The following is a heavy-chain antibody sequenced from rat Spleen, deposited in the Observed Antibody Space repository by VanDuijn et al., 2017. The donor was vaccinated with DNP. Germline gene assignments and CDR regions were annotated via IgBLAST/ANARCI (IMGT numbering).Heavy chain of an antibody. CDR1: GFTFSNYY. Sequence: EVQLVESGGGLVQPGRSMKLSCAASGFTFSNYYMAWVRQAPTKGLEWVASISTGGGNTYYRDSVKGRFTISRDNAKSTLYLQMDSLRSEDTATYYCASRYYSGDEFAYWGQGTLVTVSS. CDR2: ISTGGGNT. J-gene: IGHJ3*01. V-gene: IGHV5-25*01. CDR3: ASRYYSGDEFAY. D-gene: IGHD1-1*01.